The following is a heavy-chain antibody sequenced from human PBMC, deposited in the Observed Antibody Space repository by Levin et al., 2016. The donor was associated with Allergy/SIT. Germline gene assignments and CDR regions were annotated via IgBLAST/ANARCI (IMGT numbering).Heavy chain of an antibody. CDR2: ISSSGSTI. Sequence: WIRQPPGKGLEWVSYISSSGSTIYYADSVKGRFTISRDNAKNSLYLQMNSLRAEDTAVYYCARDSTVGATTGIDYWGQGTLVTVSS. J-gene: IGHJ4*02. D-gene: IGHD1-26*01. V-gene: IGHV3-48*03. CDR3: ARDSTVGATTGIDY.